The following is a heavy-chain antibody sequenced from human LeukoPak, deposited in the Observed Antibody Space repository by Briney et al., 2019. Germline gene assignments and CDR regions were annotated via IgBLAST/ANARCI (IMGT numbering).Heavy chain of an antibody. D-gene: IGHD3-22*01. CDR1: GVSISSYH. V-gene: IGHV4-4*07. J-gene: IGHJ4*02. CDR2: IYTSGST. CDR3: ARDEYYYDSSGYYRFDY. Sequence: SETLSLTCTVSGVSISSYHWSWIRQPAGKGLEWIGRIYTSGSTNYNPSLKSRVTMSVDTSKNQFSLKLSSVTAADTAVYYCARDEYYYDSSGYYRFDYWGQGTLVTVSS.